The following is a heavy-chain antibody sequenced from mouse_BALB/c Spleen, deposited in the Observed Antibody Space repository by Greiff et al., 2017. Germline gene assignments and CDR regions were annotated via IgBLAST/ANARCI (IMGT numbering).Heavy chain of an antibody. D-gene: IGHD1-1*01. CDR2: ISTYYGDA. J-gene: IGHJ4*01. CDR1: GYTFTDYA. Sequence: VKLQQSGAELVRPGVSVKISCKGSGYTFTDYAMHWVKQSHAKSLEWIGVISTYYGDASYNQKFKGKATMTVDKSSSTAYMELARLTSEDSAIYYCARGGGSSLHYAMDYWGQGTSVTVSS. CDR3: ARGGGSSLHYAMDY. V-gene: IGHV1S137*01.